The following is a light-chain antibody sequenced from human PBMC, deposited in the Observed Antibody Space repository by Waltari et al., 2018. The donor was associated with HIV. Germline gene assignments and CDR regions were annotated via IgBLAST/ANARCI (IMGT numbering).Light chain of an antibody. CDR2: AAS. Sequence: IQMTQSPSSLSASLGDRVTITCRSSQTIRSNLNWYQQKPGKAPKLLIYAASSLQHGVPSRFSGSGSGTHFTLTISSLQPEDFVTYHCEQSYNSPRTFGQGTKVEIK. V-gene: IGKV1-39*01. J-gene: IGKJ1*01. CDR3: EQSYNSPRT. CDR1: QTIRSN.